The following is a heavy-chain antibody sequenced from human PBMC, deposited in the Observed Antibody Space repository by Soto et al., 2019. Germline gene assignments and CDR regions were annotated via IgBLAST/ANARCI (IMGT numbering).Heavy chain of an antibody. CDR1: GGAFSTYA. Sequence: QVQLVQSGAEVKKPGSSVKVSCKASGGAFSTYAIVWVRQAPGQGLEWMGGLLPIFGTADYAQKFQGRVTITADESTSTVYMELSSLRSEDTAVYYCARASMVLEFISYYVDNWGQGTLVSVSS. CDR3: ARASMVLEFISYYVDN. CDR2: LLPIFGTA. D-gene: IGHD3-10*01. J-gene: IGHJ4*02. V-gene: IGHV1-69*01.